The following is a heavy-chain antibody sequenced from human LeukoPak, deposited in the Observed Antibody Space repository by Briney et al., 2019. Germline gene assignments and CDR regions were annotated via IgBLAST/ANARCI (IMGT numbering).Heavy chain of an antibody. V-gene: IGHV4-4*07. CDR2: FYPSGST. Sequence: SETLSLTCTVSGGSISGYYWNWIRQPAGKGLEWVGRFYPSGSTNYNPSLKSRITMSVDTSKNQFSLNLSSMTAADTAVYYCAREAYSSSYYFDYWGQGTLVTVSS. CDR1: GGSISGYY. CDR3: AREAYSSSYYFDY. D-gene: IGHD6-13*01. J-gene: IGHJ4*02.